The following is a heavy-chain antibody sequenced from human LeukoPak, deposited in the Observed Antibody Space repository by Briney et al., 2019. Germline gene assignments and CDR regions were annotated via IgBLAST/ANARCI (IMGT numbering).Heavy chain of an antibody. CDR2: ISLGGVNT. Sequence: GGSLRLSCAASGFTFSSYAMSWVRQAPGKGLEWVSAISLGGVNTYYADSVKGRFTVSRDNSKNTLYLQMNSLRAEDTAVYYCAKGGGRAASYYGMDVWGQGTTVTVSS. D-gene: IGHD5-24*01. V-gene: IGHV3-23*01. CDR3: AKGGGRAASYYGMDV. J-gene: IGHJ6*02. CDR1: GFTFSSYA.